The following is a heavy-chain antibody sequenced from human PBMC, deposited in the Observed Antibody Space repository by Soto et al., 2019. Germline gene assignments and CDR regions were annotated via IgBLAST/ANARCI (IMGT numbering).Heavy chain of an antibody. CDR3: ARSSTFYDY. D-gene: IGHD6-6*01. CDR1: GFTLPGYS. J-gene: IGHJ4*02. Sequence: GVSLRLSCTPSGFTLPGYSMNWVRQAPGKGLEWVSYISSSSDTIYYADSVKGRFTISRDNAKNLLYLQMKSLRAEDTAVYYCARSSTFYDYWGQGTPVTVSS. V-gene: IGHV3-48*01. CDR2: ISSSSDTI.